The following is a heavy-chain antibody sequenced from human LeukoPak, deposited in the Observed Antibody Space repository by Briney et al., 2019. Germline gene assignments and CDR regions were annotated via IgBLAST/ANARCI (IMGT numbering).Heavy chain of an antibody. D-gene: IGHD3-10*01. CDR3: ARDLYMVRGVIIRGEDY. CDR2: IYHSGST. V-gene: IGHV4-38-2*02. J-gene: IGHJ4*02. CDR1: GYSISSGYY. Sequence: SETLSLTCTVSGYSISSGYYWGWIRQPPGKGLEWIGSIYHSGSTYYNPSLKSRVIISVDTSKNQFSLKLSSVTAADTAVYYCARDLYMVRGVIIRGEDYWGQGTLVTVSS.